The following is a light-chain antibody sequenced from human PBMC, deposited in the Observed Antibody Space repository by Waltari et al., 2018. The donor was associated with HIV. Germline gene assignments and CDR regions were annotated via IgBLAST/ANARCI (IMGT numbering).Light chain of an antibody. Sequence: QSVLTQPPSASGTPGQTVTISCSGRDSNLGTNTVHWYQQLPGTAPKLLIYTNAQRPSGVPDLFSGSQSCTPASLAISWLQSEDEAIYYCSSWDDSLFGVAFGGGTTVTVL. CDR3: SSWDDSLFGVA. CDR2: TNA. J-gene: IGLJ2*01. CDR1: DSNLGTNT. V-gene: IGLV1-44*01.